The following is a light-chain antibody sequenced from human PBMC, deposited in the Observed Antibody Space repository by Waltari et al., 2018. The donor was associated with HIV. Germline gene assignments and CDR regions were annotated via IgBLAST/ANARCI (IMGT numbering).Light chain of an antibody. CDR3: AAWDDSLNGYV. V-gene: IGLV1-36*01. CDR1: SSNLGNNA. J-gene: IGLJ1*01. CDR2: HDD. Sequence: QSVLTQSPSVSEAPRQRVTISCSGRSSNLGNNAVHWYQQVPGKAPKLPIYHDDLLSSGVSDRFSGSKSGTSASLAIRGLQPEDEADYFCAAWDDSLNGYVFGSGTKVIV.